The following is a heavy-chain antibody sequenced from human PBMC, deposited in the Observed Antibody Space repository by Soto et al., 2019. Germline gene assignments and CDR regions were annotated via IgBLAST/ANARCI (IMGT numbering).Heavy chain of an antibody. CDR1: GFTFSSYA. V-gene: IGHV3-30-3*01. D-gene: IGHD6-13*01. J-gene: IGHJ4*02. CDR2: ISYDGSNK. CDR3: ARAVNGYSSSWSQV. Sequence: QTGGSLRLSCAASGFTFSSYAMHWVRHAPGKGLEWVAVISYDGSNKYYADSVKGRFTISRDNSKNTLYLQMNSLRAEDTAVYYCARAVNGYSSSWSQVWGQGTLVTVSS.